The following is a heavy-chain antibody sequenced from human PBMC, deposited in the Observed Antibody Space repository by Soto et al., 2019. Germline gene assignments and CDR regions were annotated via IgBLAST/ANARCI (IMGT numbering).Heavy chain of an antibody. CDR2: ISYGGGTT. V-gene: IGHV3-23*01. CDR1: GGSISSGGYY. J-gene: IGHJ4*02. CDR3: AKNPGYYYDSTGYHFDY. D-gene: IGHD3-22*01. Sequence: PSETLSLTCTVSGGSISSGGYYWSWVRQAPGKGLEWVSAISYGGGTTYYADSVKGRFTISRDNSKNTLYLQMNSLRAEDTAVYYCAKNPGYYYDSTGYHFDYWGQGTLVTVSS.